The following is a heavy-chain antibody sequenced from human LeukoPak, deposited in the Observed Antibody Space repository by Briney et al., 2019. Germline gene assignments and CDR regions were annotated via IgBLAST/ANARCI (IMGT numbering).Heavy chain of an antibody. D-gene: IGHD3-10*01. V-gene: IGHV3-23*01. CDR3: AKNIGGLDY. CDR2: ISGSGGST. CDR1: GFTFSSYG. Sequence: GGTLRLSCAASGFTFSSYGMSWVRQAPGKGLEWVSAISGSGGSTYYADSVKGRFTISRDNSRNTLYLQMNSLRGEDTAVYYCAKNIGGLDYWGQGTLVTVSS. J-gene: IGHJ4*02.